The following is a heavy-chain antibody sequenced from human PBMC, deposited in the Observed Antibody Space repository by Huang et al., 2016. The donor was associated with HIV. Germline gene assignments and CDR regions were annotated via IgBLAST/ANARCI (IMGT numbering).Heavy chain of an antibody. CDR3: VHRLRYGKWYVDY. Sequence: QITLKESGPTLVKPTQTLTLTCIFSGFSLTSSGVAVGWIRQPPGKALAWLALIYWENEERFSPSLKTRLTITKDTPKNEVVLTMTSMDPVDTATYYCVHRLRYGKWYVDYWGQGVLVTVSS. CDR2: IYWENEE. CDR1: GFSLTSSGVA. V-gene: IGHV2-5*02. D-gene: IGHD6-13*01. J-gene: IGHJ4*02.